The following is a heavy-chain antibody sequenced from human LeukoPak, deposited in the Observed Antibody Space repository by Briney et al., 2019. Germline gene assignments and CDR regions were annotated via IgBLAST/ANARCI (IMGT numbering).Heavy chain of an antibody. D-gene: IGHD2-15*01. Sequence: ASVKVSCKVSRYTLTELSMHWVRQAPGKGLEWMGGFDPEDGEAIYAQKFQGRVTMTRDMSTSTVYMELSSLRSEDTAVYYCARDQDGSVVAENAFDIWGQGTMVTVSS. CDR2: FDPEDGEA. J-gene: IGHJ3*02. V-gene: IGHV1-24*01. CDR3: ARDQDGSVVAENAFDI. CDR1: RYTLTELS.